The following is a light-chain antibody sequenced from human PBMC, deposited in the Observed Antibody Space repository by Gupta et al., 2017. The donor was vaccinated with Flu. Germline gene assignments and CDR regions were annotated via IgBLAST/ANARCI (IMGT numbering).Light chain of an antibody. J-gene: IGKJ4*01. CDR2: DAS. V-gene: IGKV1-16*02. CDR3: QQYNDYPLT. CDR1: QGISNS. Sequence: DIQMTQSSSSLFASAGDRVTITCRANQGISNSLAWYLQKPGEAPKFLIYDASILQSGVPPKFSGSGSGTEFTLTISSLQPEDFATYYCQQYNDYPLTFGEGTRLDIK.